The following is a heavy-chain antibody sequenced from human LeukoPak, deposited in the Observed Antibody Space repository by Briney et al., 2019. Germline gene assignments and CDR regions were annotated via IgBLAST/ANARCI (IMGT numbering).Heavy chain of an antibody. CDR1: GGTLSSYT. CDR2: IIPLLGIA. Sequence: PSVKDSFQASGGTLSSYTISWLRQTPGQGLEWMGRIIPLLGIASYAQKLQGRVTITADKSTSTGYMELSSLRSEDTAVYYCARGLYDSSGYYTTFYYFDYWGQGTLVTVSS. V-gene: IGHV1-69*02. D-gene: IGHD3-22*01. CDR3: ARGLYDSSGYYTTFYYFDY. J-gene: IGHJ4*02.